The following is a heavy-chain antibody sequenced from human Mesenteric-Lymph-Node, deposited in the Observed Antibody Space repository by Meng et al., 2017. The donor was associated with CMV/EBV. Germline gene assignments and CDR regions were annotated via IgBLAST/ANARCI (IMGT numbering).Heavy chain of an antibody. J-gene: IGHJ1*01. V-gene: IGHV4-4*02. D-gene: IGHD3-10*01. Sequence: SISSGHWWSWVRPPPGKGLEWIGEISDSGNIYYNPSLMSRVTISVDKSMNHFSLRFTSVTAADTAVYYCARDTRKTWFGDLSDNDFDRWGQGTLVTVSS. CDR1: SISSGHW. CDR3: ARDTRKTWFGDLSDNDFDR. CDR2: ISDSGNI.